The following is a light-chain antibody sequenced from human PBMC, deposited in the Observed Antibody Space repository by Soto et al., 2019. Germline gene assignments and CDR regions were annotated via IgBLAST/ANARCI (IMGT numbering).Light chain of an antibody. CDR1: QTVSITY. CDR2: GAS. V-gene: IGKV3-20*01. Sequence: IVLTQSPATLSVSPGERATLSRRASQTVSITYLTWYQQKPGQTPRLLIYGASSRATGIPDRFSGSGSGTDFTLTISRLEPEDFAVYYCRQYGRSLGFAVGGGTKVDIK. J-gene: IGKJ4*01. CDR3: RQYGRSLGFA.